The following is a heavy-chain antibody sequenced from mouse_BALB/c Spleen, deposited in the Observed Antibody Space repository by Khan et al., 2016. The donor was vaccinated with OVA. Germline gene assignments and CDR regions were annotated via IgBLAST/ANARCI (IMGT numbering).Heavy chain of an antibody. CDR1: GYTFRSYW. D-gene: IGHD2-10*01. Sequence: QVQLQQSGAELMKPGASVKISCKATGYTFRSYWMEWVKQRPGHGLEWIGEILPGTGSTNYNEKFKGKATFTADTSSNTAYMQPSSLTSEDSAVPYCARPYYADYWGQGTTLTVAA. J-gene: IGHJ2*01. CDR3: ARPYYADY. V-gene: IGHV1-9*01. CDR2: ILPGTGST.